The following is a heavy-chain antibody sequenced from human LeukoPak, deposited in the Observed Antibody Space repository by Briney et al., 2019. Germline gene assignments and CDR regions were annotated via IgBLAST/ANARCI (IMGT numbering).Heavy chain of an antibody. D-gene: IGHD6-19*01. CDR3: ARDTGIAVAGPNWFDP. CDR2: IYYSGST. CDR1: GGSISSYY. Sequence: SETLSLTCTVSGGSISSYYWSWIRQPPGKGLEWIGYIYYSGSTNYNPSLKSRVTISVDTSKNQFSLKLSSVTAADTAVYYCARDTGIAVAGPNWFDPWGQGTLVTVSS. V-gene: IGHV4-59*01. J-gene: IGHJ5*02.